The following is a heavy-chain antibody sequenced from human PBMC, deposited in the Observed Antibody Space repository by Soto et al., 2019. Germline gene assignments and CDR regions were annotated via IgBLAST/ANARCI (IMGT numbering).Heavy chain of an antibody. J-gene: IGHJ4*02. V-gene: IGHV4-31*03. CDR1: SGSSSRGRYL. Sequence: SETLSLTCRVSSGSSSRGRYLWSWIRQHPGKGLEWIGHIYYSGSTNYNPSLKSRVTISVDTSKSQFSLKLSSVTAADTAVYYCARVAGGANFGVVIPHFDYWGQGTLVTVSS. CDR3: ARVAGGANFGVVIPHFDY. CDR2: IYYSGST. D-gene: IGHD3-3*01.